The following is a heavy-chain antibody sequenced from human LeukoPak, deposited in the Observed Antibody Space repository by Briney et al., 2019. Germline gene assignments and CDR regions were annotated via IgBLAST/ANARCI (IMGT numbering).Heavy chain of an antibody. J-gene: IGHJ6*03. Sequence: GGSLRLSCAASGFIFSSYWMSWVRQAPGKGLEWVANIKQDGREKYYVDSVKGRFTISRDNAKNSLFLQMNSLRAEDTAVYYCARVLRYCSGGNCYSGGLGYMDVWGKGTTVTISS. CDR1: GFIFSSYW. D-gene: IGHD2-15*01. CDR2: IKQDGREK. CDR3: ARVLRYCSGGNCYSGGLGYMDV. V-gene: IGHV3-7*03.